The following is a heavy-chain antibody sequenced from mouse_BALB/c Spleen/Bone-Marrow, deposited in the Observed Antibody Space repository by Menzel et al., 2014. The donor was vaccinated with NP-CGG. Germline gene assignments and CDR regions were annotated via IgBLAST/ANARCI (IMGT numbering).Heavy chain of an antibody. Sequence: QVQLQQSGAELARPGASVKLSCKASGYTFTSYWMQWVKQRPGQGLEWIGAIYPGDGDTRNTQKFKGKATLTADKSSSTAYMQLSSLASEDSAVYYCARNYYYGSSWSAMDYWGQGTSVTVS. V-gene: IGHV1-87*01. CDR1: GYTFTSYW. J-gene: IGHJ4*01. D-gene: IGHD1-1*01. CDR2: IYPGDGDT. CDR3: ARNYYYGSSWSAMDY.